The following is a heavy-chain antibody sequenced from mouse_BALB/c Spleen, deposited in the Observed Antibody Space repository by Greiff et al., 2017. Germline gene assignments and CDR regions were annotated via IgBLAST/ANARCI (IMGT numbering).Heavy chain of an antibody. Sequence: DVLLVESGPGLVKPSQSLSLTCTVTGFSIISDYVWNFIRQFPGNKLEWMGYISYSGSTCYNPFLKRRISLSRDTSKNQFFLQLNSVTTEETATYYCAKETARATAMDYWGQGTTVTVSS. CDR3: AKETARATAMDY. J-gene: IGHJ4*01. CDR2: ISYSGST. CDR1: GFSIISDYV. V-gene: IGHV3-2*02. D-gene: IGHD3-2*01.